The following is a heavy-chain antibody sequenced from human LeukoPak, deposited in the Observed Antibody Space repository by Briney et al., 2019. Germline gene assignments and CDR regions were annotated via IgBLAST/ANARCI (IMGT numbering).Heavy chain of an antibody. CDR3: ARMFAQSLEPDDY. V-gene: IGHV3-66*01. J-gene: IGHJ4*02. Sequence: GGSLRLSCAASGFTVSSNYMSWVRQAPGKGLEWVSVIYSGGSTYYADSVKGRFTISRDNSKNTLYLQMNSLRAEDTAVYYCARMFAQSLEPDDYWGQGTLVTVSS. D-gene: IGHD6-19*01. CDR1: GFTVSSNY. CDR2: IYSGGST.